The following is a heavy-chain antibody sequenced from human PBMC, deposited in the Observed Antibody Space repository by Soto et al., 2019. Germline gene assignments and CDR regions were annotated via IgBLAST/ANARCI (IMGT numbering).Heavy chain of an antibody. CDR1: GFSLSNARMG. V-gene: IGHV2-26*01. CDR3: ARIRRVLGYCSGGSCYYFDY. CDR2: IFSNDEK. D-gene: IGHD2-15*01. Sequence: QVTLKESGPVLVKPTETLTLTCTVSGFSLSNARMGVSWIRQPPGKALEWLAHIFSNDEKSYSTSLKSRLTISKDTSKSQVVLTMTHMDPVDTATYYCARIRRVLGYCSGGSCYYFDYWGQGTLVTVSS. J-gene: IGHJ4*02.